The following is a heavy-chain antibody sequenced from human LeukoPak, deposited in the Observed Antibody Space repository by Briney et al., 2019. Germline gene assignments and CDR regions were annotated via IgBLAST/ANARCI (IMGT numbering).Heavy chain of an antibody. CDR1: GFTFSNAW. Sequence: GGSLRLSCAASGFTFSNAWMSWVRQAPGKGLEWVGRIKSKTDGGTTDYAAPVKGRFTISRDDSKNTLYLQMNSLKTEDTAVYYCTTANGGSSWYGYYYYYMDVWGKGTTVTVSS. J-gene: IGHJ6*03. CDR2: IKSKTDGGTT. CDR3: TTANGGSSWYGYYYYYMDV. V-gene: IGHV3-15*01. D-gene: IGHD6-13*01.